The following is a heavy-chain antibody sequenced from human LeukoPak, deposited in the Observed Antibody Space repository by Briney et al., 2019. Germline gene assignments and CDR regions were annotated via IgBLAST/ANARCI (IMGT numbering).Heavy chain of an antibody. CDR3: ASLGLEMATIVHGDFADY. V-gene: IGHV1-69*13. CDR2: IIPIFGTA. Sequence: SVKVSCKASGGTFSSYAISWVRQAPGQRLEWMGGIIPIFGTANYAQKFQGRVTITADESTSTAYMELSSLRSEDTAVYYCASLGLEMATIVHGDFADYWGQGTLVTVSS. J-gene: IGHJ4*02. D-gene: IGHD5-24*01. CDR1: GGTFSSYA.